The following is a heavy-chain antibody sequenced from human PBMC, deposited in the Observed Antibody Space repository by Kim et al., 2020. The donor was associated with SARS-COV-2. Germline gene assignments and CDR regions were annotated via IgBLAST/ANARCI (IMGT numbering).Heavy chain of an antibody. Sequence: IPSLKSRVTISVDTSKTQFSLKLSSVTAADTAVYYCASCYSSGWAGWFDPWGQGTLVTVSS. CDR3: ASCYSSGWAGWFDP. D-gene: IGHD6-19*01. J-gene: IGHJ5*02. V-gene: IGHV4-34*01.